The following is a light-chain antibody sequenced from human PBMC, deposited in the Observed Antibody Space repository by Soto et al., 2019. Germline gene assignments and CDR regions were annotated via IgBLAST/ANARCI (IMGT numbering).Light chain of an antibody. CDR2: EVS. Sequence: QSVLTQPASVSLSPGQSITISCTGTSSDVGGYNHVAWYQQYPGKAPKLIIFEVSDRPSGISNRFSGSKSANTASLSISGLQAEDEADYYCSSYKRGATLVFGGETKLTVL. J-gene: IGLJ2*01. V-gene: IGLV2-14*01. CDR1: SSDVGGYNH. CDR3: SSYKRGATLV.